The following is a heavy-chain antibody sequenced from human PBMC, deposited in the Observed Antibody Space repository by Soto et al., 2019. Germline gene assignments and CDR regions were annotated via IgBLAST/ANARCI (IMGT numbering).Heavy chain of an antibody. CDR1: GFTFSSYG. D-gene: IGHD3-3*01. CDR2: ISYDGSNK. V-gene: IGHV3-30*18. CDR3: AKDARYYDFWSGPGYYYGMDV. J-gene: IGHJ6*02. Sequence: QVQLVESGGGVVQPGRSLRLSCAASGFTFSSYGMHWVRQAPGKGLEWVAVISYDGSNKYYADSVKGRFTISRDNSKNTLYLQRNSLRAGDTAVYYCAKDARYYDFWSGPGYYYGMDVWGQGTTVTVSS.